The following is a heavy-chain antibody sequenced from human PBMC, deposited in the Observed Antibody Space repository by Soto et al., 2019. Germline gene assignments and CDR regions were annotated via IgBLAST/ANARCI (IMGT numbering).Heavy chain of an antibody. CDR3: AKADYYDSSGSQGAFDI. CDR1: GFTFSSYA. D-gene: IGHD3-22*01. V-gene: IGHV3-23*01. J-gene: IGHJ3*02. CDR2: ISGSAGST. Sequence: EVQLLESGGGLVQPGGSLRLSCAASGFTFSSYAMSWVRQAPGKGLEWVSAISGSAGSTYYADSVKGRFTISRDNSKNMLYLQMHSLRAEDTAVYYCAKADYYDSSGSQGAFDIWGQGTMVTVSS.